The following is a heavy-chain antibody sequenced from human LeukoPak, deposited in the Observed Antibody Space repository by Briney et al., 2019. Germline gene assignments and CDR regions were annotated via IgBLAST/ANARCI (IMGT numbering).Heavy chain of an antibody. CDR1: GGSISSGGHY. CDR2: INHSGST. CDR3: ARVIGPLFARALGY. V-gene: IGHV4-30-2*01. Sequence: NTSQTLSLTCTFSGGSISSGGHYWSWIRQPPGKGLEWIGEINHSGSTNYNPSLKSRVTISVDTSKNQFSLKLSSVTAADTAVYYCARVIGPLFARALGYWGQGTLVTVSS. D-gene: IGHD3-16*02. J-gene: IGHJ4*02.